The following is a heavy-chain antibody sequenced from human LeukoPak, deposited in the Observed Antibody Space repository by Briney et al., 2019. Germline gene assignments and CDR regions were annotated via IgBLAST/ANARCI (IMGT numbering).Heavy chain of an antibody. J-gene: IGHJ6*03. CDR2: IYYSGST. V-gene: IGHV4-59*11. CDR3: ARGSRGYYYMDV. D-gene: IGHD3-10*01. CDR1: GGSISSHY. Sequence: SETLSLTCTVSGGSISSHYWSWIRQPPGKGLEWIGYIYYSGSTNYNPSLKSRVTMSVDTSKNQFSLKLSSVTAADTAVYYCARGSRGYYYMDVWGKGTTVTVSS.